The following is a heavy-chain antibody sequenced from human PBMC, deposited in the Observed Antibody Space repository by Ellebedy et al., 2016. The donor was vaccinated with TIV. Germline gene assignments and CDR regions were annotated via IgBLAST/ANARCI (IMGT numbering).Heavy chain of an antibody. Sequence: GESLKISCAASGFSFKTYGMHWVRQSPGKGLEWVALMSYDGSNKYYQDSVRGRFTISRDNSKNTLYLQMNSLRTEDTAVYYCAKDGEADSIGYPTPDYWGQGTLVTVSS. CDR2: MSYDGSNK. V-gene: IGHV3-30*18. CDR3: AKDGEADSIGYPTPDY. CDR1: GFSFKTYG. J-gene: IGHJ4*02. D-gene: IGHD3-22*01.